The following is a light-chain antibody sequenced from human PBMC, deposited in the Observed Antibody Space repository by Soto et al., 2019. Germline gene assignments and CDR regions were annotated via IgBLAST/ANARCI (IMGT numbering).Light chain of an antibody. CDR2: DVS. J-gene: IGKJ1*01. CDR1: QSISSW. Sequence: DIQMTHSPSTLSASVVDRVTITFRASQSISSWLAWYQQKPGKAPKLLIYDVSSLGSGVPSRFFGSGSGTEFTLTISSLQPDDFATYYCQQSNAFWTFGQGTKVDIK. CDR3: QQSNAFWT. V-gene: IGKV1-5*01.